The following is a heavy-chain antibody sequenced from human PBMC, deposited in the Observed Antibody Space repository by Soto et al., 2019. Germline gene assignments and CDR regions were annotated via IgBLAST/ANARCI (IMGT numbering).Heavy chain of an antibody. V-gene: IGHV1-3*03. CDR1: GYSFTTYA. CDR3: AREHRKYDSSLPIPFDP. CDR2: INAGNGNT. J-gene: IGHJ5*02. Sequence: ASVKVSCKASGYSFTTYAMHWVRQAPGQRLEWMGWINAGNGNTKYSQELQGRVTITRDTSASTAYMELNSLRAEDTAVYYCAREHRKYDSSLPIPFDPWGQGTLVTVSS. D-gene: IGHD3-22*01.